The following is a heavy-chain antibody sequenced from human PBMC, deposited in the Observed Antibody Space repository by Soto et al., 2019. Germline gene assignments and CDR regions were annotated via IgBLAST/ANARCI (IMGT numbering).Heavy chain of an antibody. D-gene: IGHD6-19*01. Sequence: PGGSLRLSCAASGFTFRTYGMTWVRQAPGKGLEWVSGISGSGGERYYGDSGEGRFSISRDNSENTLFLQMHSLRAEDTVIYYCAKDTLNDSGSFDYWGQGTLVTVSS. CDR2: ISGSGGER. CDR1: GFTFRTYG. J-gene: IGHJ4*02. V-gene: IGHV3-23*01. CDR3: AKDTLNDSGSFDY.